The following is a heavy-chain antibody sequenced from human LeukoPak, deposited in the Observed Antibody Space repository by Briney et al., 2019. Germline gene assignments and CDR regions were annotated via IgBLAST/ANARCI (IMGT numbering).Heavy chain of an antibody. V-gene: IGHV3-20*04. J-gene: IGHJ6*03. Sequence: PGGSLRLSCAAFGFTFDDYGMSWVRQAPGKGLEWVSGINWNGGSTGYADSVKGRFTISRDNAKNSLYLQMNSLRAEDTALYYCARGSDFWSGFYYYYYYMDVWGKGTTVTVSS. D-gene: IGHD3-3*01. CDR1: GFTFDDYG. CDR2: INWNGGST. CDR3: ARGSDFWSGFYYYYYYMDV.